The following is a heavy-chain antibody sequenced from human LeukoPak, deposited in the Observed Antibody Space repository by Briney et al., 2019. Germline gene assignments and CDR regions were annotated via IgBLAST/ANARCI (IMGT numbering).Heavy chain of an antibody. Sequence: GGSLRLSCGASGFTFSSYAMHWVRQAPGKGLEWVAVISYDGSNKYYADSVNGRFTISRDNSKNTLYLQMNSLRAEDTAVYYCAGANTIFGVVITEPPDYWGQGTLVTVSS. CDR1: GFTFSSYA. CDR3: AGANTIFGVVITEPPDY. V-gene: IGHV3-30-3*01. D-gene: IGHD3-3*01. J-gene: IGHJ4*02. CDR2: ISYDGSNK.